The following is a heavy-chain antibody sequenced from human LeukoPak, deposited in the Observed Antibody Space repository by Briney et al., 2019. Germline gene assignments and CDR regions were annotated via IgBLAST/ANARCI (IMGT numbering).Heavy chain of an antibody. D-gene: IGHD3-10*01. CDR2: IIPIFGTA. CDR1: GGTFSSYA. J-gene: IGHJ6*04. Sequence: SVKVSCKASGGTFSSYAVSWVRQAPGQGLEWMGGIIPIFGTANYAQKFQGRVTITADESTSTAYMELSSLRSEDTAVYYCARYWFGELSLGMDVWGKGTTVTVSS. CDR3: ARYWFGELSLGMDV. V-gene: IGHV1-69*13.